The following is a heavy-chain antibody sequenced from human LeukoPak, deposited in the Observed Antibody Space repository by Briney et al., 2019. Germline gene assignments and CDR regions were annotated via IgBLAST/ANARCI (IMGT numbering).Heavy chain of an antibody. D-gene: IGHD5/OR15-5a*01. CDR2: IYYTGNT. V-gene: IGHV4-59*01. J-gene: IGHJ5*02. Sequence: SETLSLTCTVSGASISSSFWTWIRQSPGKGLEWPGYIYYTGNTNLNPSLKSRLTISLDTSKNQFSLRLSSVTAADTAIYYCARRMTVSATNWFDPWGQGTLVTVSS. CDR1: GASISSSF. CDR3: ARRMTVSATNWFDP.